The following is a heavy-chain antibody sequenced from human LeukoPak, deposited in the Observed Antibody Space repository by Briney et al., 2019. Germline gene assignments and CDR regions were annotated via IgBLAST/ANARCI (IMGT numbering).Heavy chain of an antibody. J-gene: IGHJ4*02. V-gene: IGHV3-74*01. CDR1: GFTFSTYC. CDR3: VRNFRSADY. CDR2: ICPDWTVI. Sequence: GGSLRLSCAASGFTFSTYCMHWVRQAPGEGPMLVSRICPDWTVINYADSVNARFVISNYNAKNMVHLSMNSLRFEDTAVYYCVRNFRSADYWGQGTLVTVSS.